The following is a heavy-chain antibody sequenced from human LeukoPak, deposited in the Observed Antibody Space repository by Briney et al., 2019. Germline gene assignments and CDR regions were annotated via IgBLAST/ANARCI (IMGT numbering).Heavy chain of an antibody. CDR1: GASISSYY. V-gene: IGHV4-4*07. CDR3: ARDTSSGWYYFDY. D-gene: IGHD6-19*01. Sequence: SETLPLTCTVSGASISSYYWSWIRQPAGKGLEWIGRMYISGSTNYNPSLKSRVTMSVDTSKNQFSLKLSSVTAADTAVYYCARDTSSGWYYFDYWGQGTLVTVSS. J-gene: IGHJ4*02. CDR2: MYISGST.